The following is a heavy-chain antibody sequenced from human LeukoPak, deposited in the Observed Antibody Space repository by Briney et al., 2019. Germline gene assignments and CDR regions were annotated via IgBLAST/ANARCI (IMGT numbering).Heavy chain of an antibody. Sequence: PGRSLRLSCVASGFTFRSYGMHWVRPAPGKGLEWVAIIWYDGSKRYYADSVQGRFTVSRDNSQNTLYLQMDSLRVEDTGVYYCARYNSGTMDYWGQGTLVTVSS. CDR2: IWYDGSKR. D-gene: IGHD1-20*01. CDR1: GFTFRSYG. CDR3: ARYNSGTMDY. V-gene: IGHV3-33*01. J-gene: IGHJ4*02.